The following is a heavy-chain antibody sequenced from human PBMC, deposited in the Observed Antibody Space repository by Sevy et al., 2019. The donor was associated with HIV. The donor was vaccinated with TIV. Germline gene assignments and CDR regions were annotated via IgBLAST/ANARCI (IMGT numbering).Heavy chain of an antibody. CDR2: ISFDGASR. J-gene: IGHJ4*02. CDR3: AKDHAVTTEWVVFDS. CDR1: GFTFSHYA. D-gene: IGHD4-17*01. V-gene: IGHV3-30*18. Sequence: GGSLRLSCVASGFTFSHYAMHWIRQAPGKGLEWVAAISFDGASRNYADSVRGRFTISRDDSKNTVYLHMRGLRSEDMAVYFCAKDHAVTTEWVVFDSWGQGTLVTVSS.